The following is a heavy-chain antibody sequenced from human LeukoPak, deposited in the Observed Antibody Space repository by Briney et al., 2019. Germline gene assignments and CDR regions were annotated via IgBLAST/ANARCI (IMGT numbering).Heavy chain of an antibody. V-gene: IGHV3-23*01. CDR3: AKEAPLWFGGEPYYFDY. D-gene: IGHD3-10*01. Sequence: GGSLRLSCAASDFNFITYAMSWVRQAPGKGLEWVSAISGSGGSTYYADSVKGRFTISRDNSKNTLYLQMNSLRAEDTAVYYCAKEAPLWFGGEPYYFDYWGQGTLVTVSS. J-gene: IGHJ4*02. CDR1: DFNFITYA. CDR2: ISGSGGST.